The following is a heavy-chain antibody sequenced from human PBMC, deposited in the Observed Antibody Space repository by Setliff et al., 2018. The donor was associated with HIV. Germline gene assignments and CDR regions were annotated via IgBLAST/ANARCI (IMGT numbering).Heavy chain of an antibody. Sequence: NPSETLSLTCAVYGGSFSGSYWSWIRQPPGKGLEWIGEINHSGSTNYSPSLKSRVTISVDTSKNQFSLKLSSVTAADTAVYYCAKRAVQDGTVTSSNWFESWGQGTLVTVSS. V-gene: IGHV4-34*01. J-gene: IGHJ5*01. CDR1: GGSFSGSY. CDR2: INHSGST. D-gene: IGHD1-7*01. CDR3: AKRAVQDGTVTSSNWFES.